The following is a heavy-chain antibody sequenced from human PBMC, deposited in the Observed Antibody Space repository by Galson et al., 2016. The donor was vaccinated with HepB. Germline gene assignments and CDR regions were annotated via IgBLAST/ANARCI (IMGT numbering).Heavy chain of an antibody. CDR2: IYHTGDT. CDR1: GGSINSGDYS. J-gene: IGHJ6*02. Sequence: TLSLTCTVSGGSINSGDYSWSWIRQPPGKGLEWIGYIYHTGDTFYNPSLKSRVIISADVSRNQFSLNVYSVTAADTAVYFCATMVDTTMIAPPHYYYYYGVDVWGQGTTVTVSS. CDR3: ATMVDTTMIAPPHYYYYYGVDV. D-gene: IGHD5-18*01. V-gene: IGHV4-30-2*01.